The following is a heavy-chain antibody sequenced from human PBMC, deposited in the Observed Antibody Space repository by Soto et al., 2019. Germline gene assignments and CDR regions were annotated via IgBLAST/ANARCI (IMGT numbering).Heavy chain of an antibody. Sequence: QVQLVESGGGVVQPGRSLRLSCAASGFTFSSYGMHWVRQAPGKGLEWVAVISYDGSNKYYADSVKGRFTISRDNYKNTLYLQMNSRRAEDTAVYYCANDGASSGFVDYWGQGTLVTVSS. D-gene: IGHD3-22*01. J-gene: IGHJ4*02. CDR1: GFTFSSYG. CDR2: ISYDGSNK. V-gene: IGHV3-30*18. CDR3: ANDGASSGFVDY.